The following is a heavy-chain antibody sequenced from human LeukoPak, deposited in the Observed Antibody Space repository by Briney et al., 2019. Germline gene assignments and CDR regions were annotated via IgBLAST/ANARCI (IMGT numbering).Heavy chain of an antibody. Sequence: ASVKVSCKASGYTFTGYYMHWVRQAPGQGLEWMGIINPSVGNTIYAQQFQGRVTMTGDTSTSTVYMELSSLRSEDTAVYYCARDGSDTKRSFDPWGQGTLVTVSS. D-gene: IGHD2-2*01. CDR1: GYTFTGYY. CDR2: INPSVGNT. V-gene: IGHV1-46*01. CDR3: ARDGSDTKRSFDP. J-gene: IGHJ5*02.